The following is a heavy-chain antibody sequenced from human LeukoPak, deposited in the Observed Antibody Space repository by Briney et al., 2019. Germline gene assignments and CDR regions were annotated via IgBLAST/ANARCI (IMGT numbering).Heavy chain of an antibody. D-gene: IGHD3-22*01. J-gene: IGHJ5*02. CDR3: ARDDKYYYDSSGPWYWFDP. Sequence: PGGSLRLSCAASGFTFSSYAMSWVRQAPGKGLEWVSAISGSGGSTYYADSVKGRFTISRDNSKNTLYLQMNSLRAEDTAVYYCARDDKYYYDSSGPWYWFDPWGQGTLVTVSS. CDR1: GFTFSSYA. V-gene: IGHV3-23*01. CDR2: ISGSGGST.